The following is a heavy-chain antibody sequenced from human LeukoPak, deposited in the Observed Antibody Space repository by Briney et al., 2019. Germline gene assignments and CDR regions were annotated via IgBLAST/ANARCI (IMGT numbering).Heavy chain of an antibody. CDR1: GQFYNGGY. J-gene: IGHJ5*02. CDR2: INQSGST. CDR3: ARGRWLQYET. Sequence: KTSDTLSLTCGVYGQFYNGGYWRWTRGPPARGREWIGEINQSGSTNYIPSLKSRVTISVDTSKNQFSLKLISVTAADTAVYYCARGRWLQYETWGQGTLVTVSS. D-gene: IGHD5-24*01. V-gene: IGHV4-34*01.